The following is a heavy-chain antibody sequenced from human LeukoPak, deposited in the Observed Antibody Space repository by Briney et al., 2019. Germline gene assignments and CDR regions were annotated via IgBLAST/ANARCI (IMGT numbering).Heavy chain of an antibody. CDR1: GGSISSSNW. CDR3: AREGGDSSGYYHDY. D-gene: IGHD3-22*01. J-gene: IGHJ4*02. CDR2: IYHSGST. V-gene: IGHV4-4*02. Sequence: SETLSLTCAVSGGSISSSNWWSWVRQPPGKGLEWIGEIYHSGSTNYNPSLKSRVTISVDKSKNQFSLKLSSVTAADTAVYYCAREGGDSSGYYHDYWGQGTLVTVSS.